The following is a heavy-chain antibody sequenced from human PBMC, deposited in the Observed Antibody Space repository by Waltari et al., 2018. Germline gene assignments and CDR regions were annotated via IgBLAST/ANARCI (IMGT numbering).Heavy chain of an antibody. J-gene: IGHJ1*01. V-gene: IGHV4-38-2*01. Sequence: QVQLQESGPGLVKPSETLSLTCAVSGYSISSGYYWGWIRQPPGKGLEWIGSIYHSGSTYYNPALKSRVTISVDTSKNQVALKLSSVTAADTAVYYCAGDSLVFQHWGQGTLVTVSS. CDR3: AGDSLVFQH. CDR2: IYHSGST. CDR1: GYSISSGYY. D-gene: IGHD4-17*01.